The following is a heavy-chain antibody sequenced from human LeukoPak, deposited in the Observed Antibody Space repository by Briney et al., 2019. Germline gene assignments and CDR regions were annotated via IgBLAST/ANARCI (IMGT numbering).Heavy chain of an antibody. CDR1: GFTFSSYA. J-gene: IGHJ5*02. D-gene: IGHD1-26*01. Sequence: PGGSVRLSYAASGFTFSSYAMSWVRQAPGKGLEWVSAINGSGGSTYYADSVKGRFTISRDNSKNTLYLQMNSLRAEDTAVYYCAIAGGSGSYYLFNPYNWFDPWGQGTLVTVSS. V-gene: IGHV3-23*01. CDR2: INGSGGST. CDR3: AIAGGSGSYYLFNPYNWFDP.